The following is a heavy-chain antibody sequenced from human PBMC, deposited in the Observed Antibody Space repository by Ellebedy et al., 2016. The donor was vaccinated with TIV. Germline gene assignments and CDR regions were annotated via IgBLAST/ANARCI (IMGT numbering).Heavy chain of an antibody. CDR2: ISSSATYI. CDR1: GFTFSSFT. V-gene: IGHV3-21*01. CDR3: ARPGASYSSSWYDFDC. Sequence: PGGSLRLSCAASGFTFSSFTMNWVRQAPGKGLEWVSSISSSATYIHHADSVKCRFTISRDNAKNSLYLQMNSLRVEDTAVYYCARPGASYSSSWYDFDCWGQGTLVTVSS. J-gene: IGHJ4*02. D-gene: IGHD6-13*01.